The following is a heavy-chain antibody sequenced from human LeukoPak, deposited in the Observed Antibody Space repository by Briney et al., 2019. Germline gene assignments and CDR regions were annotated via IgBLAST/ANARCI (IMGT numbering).Heavy chain of an antibody. V-gene: IGHV1-18*01. CDR1: GYTFASYG. CDR2: ISAYNGNT. J-gene: IGHJ4*02. CDR3: ARASESGWREFDY. Sequence: VASVKVSCKASGYTFASYGISWVRQAPGQGPEWMGWISAYNGNTNYAQNLQGRVTMTTDTTTSTAYMELRSLRSDDTAVYYCARASESGWREFDYWGQGTLVTVSS. D-gene: IGHD6-19*01.